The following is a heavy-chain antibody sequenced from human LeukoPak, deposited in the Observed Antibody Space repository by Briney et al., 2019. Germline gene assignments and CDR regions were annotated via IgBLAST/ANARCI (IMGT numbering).Heavy chain of an antibody. Sequence: GGSLRLSCAASGFTFSSYAMHWVRQAPGKGLEWVAVISYDGSNKYSADSVKGRFTISRDNSKNTLYLQMNSLRAEDTAVYYCARDLGPPLTYYYHGMDVWGQGTTVTVSS. J-gene: IGHJ6*02. CDR2: ISYDGSNK. D-gene: IGHD4/OR15-4a*01. CDR1: GFTFSSYA. V-gene: IGHV3-30-3*01. CDR3: ARDLGPPLTYYYHGMDV.